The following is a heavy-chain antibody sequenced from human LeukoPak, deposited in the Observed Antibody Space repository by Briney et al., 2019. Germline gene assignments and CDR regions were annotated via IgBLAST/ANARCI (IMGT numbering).Heavy chain of an antibody. CDR3: ARERMGRRAFDI. Sequence: GGSLRLSCAASGFTFSTYSMNWVRQAPGKGLEWVSSISSRSSYIYYAASVKGRFTISRDNAKNSLPLHINSLRAEDTAVYYCARERMGRRAFDIWGQGTMVTVSS. V-gene: IGHV3-21*01. J-gene: IGHJ3*02. D-gene: IGHD3-10*01. CDR1: GFTFSTYS. CDR2: ISSRSSYI.